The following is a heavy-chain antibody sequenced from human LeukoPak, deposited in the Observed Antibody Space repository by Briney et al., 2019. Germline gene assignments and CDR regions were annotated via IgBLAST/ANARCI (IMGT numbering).Heavy chain of an antibody. CDR1: GYTFTGYY. CDR3: ARGMYNWNYDHWFDP. Sequence: GASVKVSCKAPGYTFTGYYMHWVRQAPGQGLEWMGWINPNSGGTNYAQKFQGRVTMTRDTSISTAYMELSRLRSDDTAVYYCARGMYNWNYDHWFDPWGQGTLVTVSS. CDR2: INPNSGGT. J-gene: IGHJ5*02. V-gene: IGHV1-2*02. D-gene: IGHD1-7*01.